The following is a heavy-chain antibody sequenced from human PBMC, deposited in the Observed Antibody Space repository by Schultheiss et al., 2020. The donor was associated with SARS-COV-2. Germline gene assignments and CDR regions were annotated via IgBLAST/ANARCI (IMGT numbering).Heavy chain of an antibody. CDR3: AKDHY. J-gene: IGHJ4*02. CDR1: GFTFSSYG. CDR2: IWYDGSNK. Sequence: GESLKISCAASGFTFSSYGMHWVRQAPGKGLEWVAVIWYDGSNKYYADSVKGRFTISRDNSKNTLYLQMNSLRDEDTAVYYCAKDHYWGQGTLVTVSS. V-gene: IGHV3-33*06.